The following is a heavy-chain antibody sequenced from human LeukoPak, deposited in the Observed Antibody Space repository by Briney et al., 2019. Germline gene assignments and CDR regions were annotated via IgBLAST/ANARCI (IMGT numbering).Heavy chain of an antibody. V-gene: IGHV3-7*01. J-gene: IGHJ6*03. Sequence: PGGSLRLSCAASGFTFSSYWMSWVRQAPGKGLEWVANIKQDGSEKYYVDSVKGRFTISRDNSKNTLYLQMNSLRAEDTAVYYCARERRRENNWNLPNKYYYYYMDVWGKGTTVTVSS. CDR1: GFTFSSYW. D-gene: IGHD1-20*01. CDR2: IKQDGSEK. CDR3: ARERRRENNWNLPNKYYYYYMDV.